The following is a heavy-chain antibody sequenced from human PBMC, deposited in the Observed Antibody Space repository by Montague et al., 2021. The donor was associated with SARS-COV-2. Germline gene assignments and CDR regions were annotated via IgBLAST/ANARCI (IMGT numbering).Heavy chain of an antibody. D-gene: IGHD5-18*01. CDR2: SYYSGST. J-gene: IGHJ6*02. CDR1: GGSISSYY. V-gene: IGHV4-59*01. Sequence: SETLSLTCTASGGSISSYYWCWIRQPPGKGLEWIGNSYYSGSTNYNSSLTRRVTISVDTSKNQFSLKLSSVTAADTAVYYCARYTRQIRLIVFDYGMDVWGQGTTVTVSS. CDR3: ARYTRQIRLIVFDYGMDV.